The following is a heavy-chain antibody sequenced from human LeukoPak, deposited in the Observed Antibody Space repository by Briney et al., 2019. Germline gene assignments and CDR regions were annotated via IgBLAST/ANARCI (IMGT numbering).Heavy chain of an antibody. Sequence: GGSLRLSCAASGFTFSSYSMNWVRQAPGKGLEWVSSISSSSSYIYYADSVKGRFTISRDNAKNSLSLQMNSLRAEDTAVYYCARLHDFWSGSTANWFDPWGQGTLVTVSS. CDR2: ISSSSSYI. J-gene: IGHJ5*02. CDR1: GFTFSSYS. CDR3: ARLHDFWSGSTANWFDP. D-gene: IGHD3-3*01. V-gene: IGHV3-21*01.